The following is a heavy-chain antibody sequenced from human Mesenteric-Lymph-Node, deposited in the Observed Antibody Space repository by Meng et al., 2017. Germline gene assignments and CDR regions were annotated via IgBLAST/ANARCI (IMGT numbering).Heavy chain of an antibody. D-gene: IGHD4-17*01. V-gene: IGHV3-48*03. J-gene: IGHJ3*02. CDR3: ARLRSRAFDI. CDR1: GFTFSSYE. CDR2: ISSSGSTI. Sequence: GESPKISCAASGFTFSSYEMNRVRQAPGKGLEWVSYISSSGSTIYYADSVKGRFTISRDNAKNSLYLQMNSLRAEDTAVYYCARLRSRAFDIWGQGTMVTVSS.